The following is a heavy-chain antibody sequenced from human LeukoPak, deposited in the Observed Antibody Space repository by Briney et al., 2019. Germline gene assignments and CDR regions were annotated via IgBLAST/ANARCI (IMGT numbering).Heavy chain of an antibody. V-gene: IGHV1-18*01. D-gene: IGHD1-1*01. Sequence: ASVKVSCKASGYTFSSDGISWVRQAPGQGLEWMGWISSYNGNTKYAEKLQGRVTMTTDTSTSTAYMELRSLRSDDTAVYYCARVQLERSGEPFDYWGQGTLDTVSS. J-gene: IGHJ4*02. CDR2: ISSYNGNT. CDR3: ARVQLERSGEPFDY. CDR1: GYTFSSDG.